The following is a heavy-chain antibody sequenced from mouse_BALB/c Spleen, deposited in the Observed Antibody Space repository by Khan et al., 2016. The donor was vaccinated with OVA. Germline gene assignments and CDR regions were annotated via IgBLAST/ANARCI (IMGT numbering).Heavy chain of an antibody. CDR2: ISSGGSYT. Sequence: EVMLVDSGGGLVKPGGSLKLSCAASGFAFNTYDMSWVRQTPEKRLEWVATISSGGSYTYYPDSVKGRFTVSRDNARNTLYLQMSSLRAEDTALFYCARHHHYYGSDYYYAMDYWGQGTSVTVSS. J-gene: IGHJ4*01. V-gene: IGHV5-9*02. CDR3: ARHHHYYGSDYYYAMDY. D-gene: IGHD1-1*01. CDR1: GFAFNTYD.